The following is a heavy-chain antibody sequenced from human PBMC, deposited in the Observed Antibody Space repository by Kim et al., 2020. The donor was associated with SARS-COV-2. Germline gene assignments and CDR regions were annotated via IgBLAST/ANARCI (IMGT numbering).Heavy chain of an antibody. J-gene: IGHJ6*02. CDR3: ARDTTTAAADNYYYYGMDV. D-gene: IGHD6-13*01. V-gene: IGHV3-11*06. Sequence: KGRFTIARDNAKNSLYLTMNSLRAEDTAVYYCARDTTTAAADNYYYYGMDVWGQGTTVTVSS.